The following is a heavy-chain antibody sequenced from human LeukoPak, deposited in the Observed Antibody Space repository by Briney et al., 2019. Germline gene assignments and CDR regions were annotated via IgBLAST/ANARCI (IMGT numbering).Heavy chain of an antibody. CDR2: IYYSGST. J-gene: IGHJ6*02. D-gene: IGHD1-1*01. CDR1: GGSISSYY. CDR3: ARLGTTGATDYYYGMDV. V-gene: IGHV4-59*08. Sequence: SETLSLTCTVSGGSISSYYWSWIRQPPGKGLEWIGYIYYSGSTNYNPSLKSRVTISVDTSKNQFSLKLSSVTAADTAVYYCARLGTTGATDYYYGMDVWGQGTTVTVSS.